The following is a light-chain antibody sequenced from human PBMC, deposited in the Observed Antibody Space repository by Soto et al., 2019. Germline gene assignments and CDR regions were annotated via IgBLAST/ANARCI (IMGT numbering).Light chain of an antibody. CDR2: GAS. V-gene: IGKV3-15*01. CDR3: HQQNNWPPYT. CDR1: QSINSN. J-gene: IGKJ2*01. Sequence: EIVMTQSPATLSVSPGERATLSCRASQSINSNLAWYQQRPGQAPRLLIYGASTRATGIPARFSGSGSGAEFTLTISSRQPDDFAVSYCHQQNNWPPYTFGQGTKLEI.